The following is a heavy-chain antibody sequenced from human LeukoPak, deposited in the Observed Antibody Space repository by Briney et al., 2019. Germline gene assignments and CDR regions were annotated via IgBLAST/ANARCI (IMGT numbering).Heavy chain of an antibody. CDR1: AFTVNNKY. D-gene: IGHD3-9*01. CDR3: ARGGAYDTHGVLDS. V-gene: IGHV3-53*01. CDR2: IYSDGTT. Sequence: PGGSLRLSCADSAFTVNNKYMSWVRQAPGKGLEWVSVIYSDGTTDYADSVQGRFTISTDNSRNTLYLQMTSLRAEDTALYYCARGGAYDTHGVLDSWGQGALVTVSS. J-gene: IGHJ4*02.